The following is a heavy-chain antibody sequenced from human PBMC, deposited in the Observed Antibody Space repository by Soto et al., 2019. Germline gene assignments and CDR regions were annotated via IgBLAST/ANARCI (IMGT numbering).Heavy chain of an antibody. CDR1: GFIFDDYT. Sequence: EVQLVESGGVVVQPGGSLRLSCAASGFIFDDYTMHWVRQAPGKGLEWVSLISWDGGSTYYADSVKGRFTISRDNSKNSLYLQMNSLRTEDTALYYCQAVTPGYHSDYWGQGTLVTVSS. D-gene: IGHD4-17*01. V-gene: IGHV3-43*01. CDR2: ISWDGGST. CDR3: QAVTPGYHSDY. J-gene: IGHJ4*02.